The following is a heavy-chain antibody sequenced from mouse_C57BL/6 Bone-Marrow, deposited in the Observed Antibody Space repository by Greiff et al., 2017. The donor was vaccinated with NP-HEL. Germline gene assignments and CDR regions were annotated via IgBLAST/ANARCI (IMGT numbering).Heavy chain of an antibody. J-gene: IGHJ3*01. Sequence: QVQLKESDAELVKPGASVKISCKVSGYTFTDHTIHWMKQRPEQGLEWIGYIYPRDGSTKYNEKFKGKATLTADKSSSTAYMQLNSLTSEDSAVYFCARPLYYYGSSPWFAYWGQGTLVTVSA. CDR3: ARPLYYYGSSPWFAY. D-gene: IGHD1-1*01. CDR2: IYPRDGST. V-gene: IGHV1-78*01. CDR1: GYTFTDHT.